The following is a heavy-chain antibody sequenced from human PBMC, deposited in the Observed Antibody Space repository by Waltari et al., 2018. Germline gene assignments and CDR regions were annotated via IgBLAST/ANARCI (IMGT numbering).Heavy chain of an antibody. V-gene: IGHV4-31*03. Sequence: QVQLQESGPGLVKPSQTLSLTCTVSGGSISSGTYYWNWIRQHPGKGLEWIGYISYSGSTYYNPSLKSRVTISVDPSKNQFSLRLSSVTAADTAVYYCASKTYYYDSSGYQSYDSWGQGTLVTVAS. D-gene: IGHD3-22*01. J-gene: IGHJ4*02. CDR1: GGSISSGTYY. CDR2: ISYSGST. CDR3: ASKTYYYDSSGYQSYDS.